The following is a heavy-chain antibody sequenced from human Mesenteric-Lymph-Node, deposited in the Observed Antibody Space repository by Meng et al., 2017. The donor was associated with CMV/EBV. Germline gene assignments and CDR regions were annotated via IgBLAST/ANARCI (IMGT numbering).Heavy chain of an antibody. Sequence: GESLKISCAASGFTFSSYAMHWVRQAPGKGLEWGAVISYDGSNKYYADSVKGRFTISRDNSKNTLYLQMNSLRAEDTAVYYCARGFAKYGDYPVYYFDYRGQGTLVTVSS. V-gene: IGHV3-30-3*01. CDR3: ARGFAKYGDYPVYYFDY. J-gene: IGHJ4*02. D-gene: IGHD4-17*01. CDR2: ISYDGSNK. CDR1: GFTFSSYA.